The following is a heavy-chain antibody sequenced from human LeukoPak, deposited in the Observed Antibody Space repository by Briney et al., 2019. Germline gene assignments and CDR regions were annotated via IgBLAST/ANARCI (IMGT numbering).Heavy chain of an antibody. D-gene: IGHD5-18*01. Sequence: GGSLRLSCAASGFTFSSYGMHWVRQAPGKGLEWVAFIRYDGNNKYYADSVKGRFTISRDNSKNTLYLQMNSLRAEDTALYYCAKDRELVDTAMVGYWGQGTLVTVPS. CDR2: IRYDGNNK. CDR1: GFTFSSYG. CDR3: AKDRELVDTAMVGY. V-gene: IGHV3-30*02. J-gene: IGHJ4*02.